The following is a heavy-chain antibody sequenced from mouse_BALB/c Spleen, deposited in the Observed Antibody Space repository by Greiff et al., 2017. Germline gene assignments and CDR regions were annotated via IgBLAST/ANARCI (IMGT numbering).Heavy chain of an antibody. CDR2: INPNNGGT. CDR3: ARSPYDYSWFAY. J-gene: IGHJ3*01. Sequence: EVKLVESGPELVKPGASVKISCKTSGYTFTEYTMHWVKQSHGKSLEWIGGINPNNGGTSYNQKFKGKATLTVDKSSSTAYMELRSLTSEDSAVYYCARSPYDYSWFAYWGQGTLVTVSA. V-gene: IGHV1-18*01. D-gene: IGHD2-4*01. CDR1: GYTFTEYT.